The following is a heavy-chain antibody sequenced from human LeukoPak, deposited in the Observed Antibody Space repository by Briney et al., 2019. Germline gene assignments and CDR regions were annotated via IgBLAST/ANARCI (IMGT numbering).Heavy chain of an antibody. V-gene: IGHV3-7*01. J-gene: IGHJ4*02. CDR1: GFTFSSYW. D-gene: IGHD3-10*01. CDR3: ARDWYGSGSFYND. CDR2: IKQDGSEK. Sequence: GGSLRLSCAASGFTFSSYWMNWVRQAPGKGLEWVANIKQDGSEKYYVDSVKGRFTISRDNAKNSLYLQRNSLRAEDTAVYYCARDWYGSGSFYNDWGQGTLVTVSS.